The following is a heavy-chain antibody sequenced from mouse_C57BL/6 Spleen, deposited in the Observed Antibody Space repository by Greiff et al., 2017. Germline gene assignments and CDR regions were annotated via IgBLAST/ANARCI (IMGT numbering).Heavy chain of an antibody. CDR1: GYTFTSYW. J-gene: IGHJ3*01. V-gene: IGHV1-50*01. Sequence: QVQLQQPGAELVKPGASVKLSCKASGYTFTSYWMQWVKQRPGQGLEWIGEIDPSDSYTNYNQKFKGKATLTVDKSSSTAYMQLSSLTSEDSAVYYCARRETAWFAYWGQGTLVTVSA. CDR3: ARRETAWFAY. CDR2: IDPSDSYT.